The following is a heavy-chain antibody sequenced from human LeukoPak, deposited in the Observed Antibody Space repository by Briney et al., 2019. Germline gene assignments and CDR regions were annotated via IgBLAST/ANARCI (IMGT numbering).Heavy chain of an antibody. V-gene: IGHV1-18*01. CDR1: GYTFTSYG. D-gene: IGHD6-13*01. J-gene: IGHJ4*02. Sequence: ASVKVSCKASGYTFTSYGITWVRQAPGQGLEWMGWISTYSGNTNYAQKLQGRVTMTTDTSTTTAYMELRSLRSDDTAVYYCARDPLYSSNRYVVPDYWGQGTLVTVSS. CDR2: ISTYSGNT. CDR3: ARDPLYSSNRYVVPDY.